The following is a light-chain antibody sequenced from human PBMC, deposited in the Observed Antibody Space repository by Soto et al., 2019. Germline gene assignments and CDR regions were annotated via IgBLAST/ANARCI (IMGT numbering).Light chain of an antibody. CDR2: DVS. Sequence: QSVLTQPASVSGSPGQSITISCTGTSSDVGRYNYVSWYQQHPGKAPKLMIYDVSNRPSGVSNRFSGSKSGNTASLTISGLQAEDEADYYCSSYTSSSTLVVFVGGTKLTVL. CDR1: SSDVGRYNY. V-gene: IGLV2-14*01. J-gene: IGLJ2*01. CDR3: SSYTSSSTLVV.